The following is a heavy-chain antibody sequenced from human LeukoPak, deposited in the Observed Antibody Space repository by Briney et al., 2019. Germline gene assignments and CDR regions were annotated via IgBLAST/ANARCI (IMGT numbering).Heavy chain of an antibody. D-gene: IGHD5-24*01. CDR1: GGTFSSYA. CDR2: IIPIFGTA. J-gene: IGHJ3*02. Sequence: ASVKVSCKASGGTFSSYAISWVRQAPGQGLEWMGGIIPIFGTANYAQKYQGRVTITADKSTSTAYMELSSLRSEDTAVYSCARVGGGEMATPRDAFDIWGQGTMVTVSS. CDR3: ARVGGGEMATPRDAFDI. V-gene: IGHV1-69*06.